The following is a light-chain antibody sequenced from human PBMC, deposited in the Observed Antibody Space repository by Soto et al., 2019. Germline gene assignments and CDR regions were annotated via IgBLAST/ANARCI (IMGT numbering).Light chain of an antibody. CDR2: EVT. CDR1: NTDVGGYNY. Sequence: QSALTQPASVSGSTGQSITIACTGTNTDVGGYNYVSWYQKHPMKAPKLIIYEVTKMPSGVSARFSGSKSANTASLTVSVLQSEVDVDYYCILYSSTNTYVFGTGTK. J-gene: IGLJ1*01. CDR3: ILYSSTNTYV. V-gene: IGLV2-14*01.